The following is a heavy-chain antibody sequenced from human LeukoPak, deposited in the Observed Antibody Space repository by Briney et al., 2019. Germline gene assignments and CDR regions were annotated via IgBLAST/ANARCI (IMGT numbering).Heavy chain of an antibody. D-gene: IGHD1-26*01. CDR3: AYSLVAPIRYEDV. CDR1: GYSLTDLY. V-gene: IGHV1-24*01. J-gene: IGHJ6*04. CDR2: FDREDRET. Sequence: ASVKVSCKVSGYSLTDLYIHWVRQAPGRGLEWMGGFDREDRETIRAQNFQGRVTMTEDTSTDTAYMELSSVRSEDTAVYFCAYSLVAPIRYEDVWGKGTAVTVSS.